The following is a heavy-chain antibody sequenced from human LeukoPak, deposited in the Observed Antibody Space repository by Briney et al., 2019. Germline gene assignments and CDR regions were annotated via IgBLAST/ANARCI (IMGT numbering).Heavy chain of an antibody. Sequence: ASVKVSCKASGYTFTSYAMHWVRQAPGQRLELMGWINAGNGNTKYSQKFQGRVTITRDTSASTAYMELSSLRSEDTAVYYCAILIVVVPAARGDFDYWGQGTLVTVSS. CDR1: GYTFTSYA. CDR3: AILIVVVPAARGDFDY. J-gene: IGHJ4*02. V-gene: IGHV1-3*01. D-gene: IGHD2-2*01. CDR2: INAGNGNT.